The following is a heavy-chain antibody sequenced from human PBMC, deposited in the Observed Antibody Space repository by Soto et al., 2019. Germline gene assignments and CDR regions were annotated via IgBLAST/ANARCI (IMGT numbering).Heavy chain of an antibody. CDR3: ARVGFNWNDDYYGMDV. Sequence: PSETLSLTCAVYGGSFSGYYWSWIRQPPGKRLEWIGEINHSGSTNYNPSLKSRVTISVDTSKNQFSLKLSSVTAADTAVYYCARVGFNWNDDYYGMDVWGQGTTVT. CDR2: INHSGST. CDR1: GGSFSGYY. D-gene: IGHD1-20*01. V-gene: IGHV4-34*01. J-gene: IGHJ6*02.